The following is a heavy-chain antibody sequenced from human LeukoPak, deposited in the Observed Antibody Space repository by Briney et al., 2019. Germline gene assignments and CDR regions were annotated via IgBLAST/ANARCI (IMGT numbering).Heavy chain of an antibody. Sequence: GGSLRLSCAASGFTFSDSAFHWVRQASGKGLEWVGRIRSKPNNYATAYSASVKGRFTISRDDSKNTAYLQMNSLNTEDTAMYYCTRHLIGATPFDYWGQGTLVSVSS. CDR2: IRSKPNNYAT. J-gene: IGHJ4*02. CDR3: TRHLIGATPFDY. D-gene: IGHD4/OR15-4a*01. CDR1: GFTFSDSA. V-gene: IGHV3-73*01.